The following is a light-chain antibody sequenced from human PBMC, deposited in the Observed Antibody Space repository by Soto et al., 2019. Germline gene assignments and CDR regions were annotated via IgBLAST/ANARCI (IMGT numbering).Light chain of an antibody. J-gene: IGKJ5*01. CDR2: GTS. CDR3: QQYGSSPIT. V-gene: IGKV3-20*01. CDR1: QSVGSIY. Sequence: EIVLTQSPGTLSLSPGERATLSCRASQSVGSIYLAWYQQKPGQAPRLLIYGTSSRATGIPDRFSGSGSGTDFSLTISRLEPEDFAVYYCQQYGSSPITFGQGTRLET.